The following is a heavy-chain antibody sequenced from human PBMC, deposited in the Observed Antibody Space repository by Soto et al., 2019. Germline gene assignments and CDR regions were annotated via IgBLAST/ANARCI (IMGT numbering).Heavy chain of an antibody. Sequence: SETLSLTCTVSCDSISSGGYYWSWIRQHPGKGLEWIGYIYYSGSTYYNPSLKSRVIISVDTSKNQFSLKLSSVTAADMAVYYCARGSTVAAILFDYWGQGTLVTVSS. D-gene: IGHD2-15*01. CDR2: IYYSGST. J-gene: IGHJ4*02. CDR1: CDSISSGGYY. V-gene: IGHV4-31*03. CDR3: ARGSTVAAILFDY.